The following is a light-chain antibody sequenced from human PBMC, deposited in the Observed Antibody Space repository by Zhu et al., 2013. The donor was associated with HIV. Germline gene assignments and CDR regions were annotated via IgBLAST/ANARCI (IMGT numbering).Light chain of an antibody. Sequence: EIVLTQSPGTLSLSPGERATLSCRASQSVNSNYLAWYQQRPGQAPRLLIYGTSSRATGIPDRFSGSGSGTDFTLTISRLEPEDFAVYYCQHYGSSPPFTFGPGTKVDIK. J-gene: IGKJ3*01. CDR2: GTS. V-gene: IGKV3-20*01. CDR1: QSVNSNY. CDR3: QHYGSSPPFT.